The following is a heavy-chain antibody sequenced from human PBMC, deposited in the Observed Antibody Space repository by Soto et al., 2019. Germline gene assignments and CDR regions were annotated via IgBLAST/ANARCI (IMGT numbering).Heavy chain of an antibody. J-gene: IGHJ6*02. Sequence: QVQLVESGGGVVQPGRSLRLSCAASGFTFSSYGMHWVRQAPGKGLEWVAVIWYDGSNKYYADSVKGRFTISRDNSKNTLYLQMNSLRAEDTAVYYCARDRSIVVAHYYYGMDVWGQGTTVTVSS. CDR1: GFTFSSYG. CDR2: IWYDGSNK. V-gene: IGHV3-33*01. D-gene: IGHD3-22*01. CDR3: ARDRSIVVAHYYYGMDV.